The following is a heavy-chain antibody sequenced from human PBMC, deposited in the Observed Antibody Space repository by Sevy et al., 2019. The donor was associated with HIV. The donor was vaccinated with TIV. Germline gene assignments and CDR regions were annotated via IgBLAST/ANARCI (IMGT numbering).Heavy chain of an antibody. CDR1: GGSVSSTTYY. CDR2: ISYSGST. CDR3: ARRLPTIDDAIDV. Sequence: SETLSLTCTVSGGSVSSTTYYWVWIRQPPGKGLEWIGSISYSGSTYYSPSLKSRVTMSVDTSKNQFSLKLNSVTATDTAVYYCARRLPTIDDAIDVWGQGTTVTVSS. V-gene: IGHV4-39*01. J-gene: IGHJ6*02. D-gene: IGHD5-12*01.